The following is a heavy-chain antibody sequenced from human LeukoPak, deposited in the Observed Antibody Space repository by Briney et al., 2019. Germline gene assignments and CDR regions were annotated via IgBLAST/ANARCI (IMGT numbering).Heavy chain of an antibody. J-gene: IGHJ4*02. CDR1: GFTFSSTW. Sequence: GGSLRLSCAASGFTFSSTWMHWFRQAPGKGPVWVSAISGSRNNTYYADSVKGRFTISRDNSKNTLYLQMNSLRAEDTAVYYCAKWGCSGGTCYPFDYWGQGTLVTVSS. D-gene: IGHD2-15*01. CDR2: ISGSRNNT. CDR3: AKWGCSGGTCYPFDY. V-gene: IGHV3-23*01.